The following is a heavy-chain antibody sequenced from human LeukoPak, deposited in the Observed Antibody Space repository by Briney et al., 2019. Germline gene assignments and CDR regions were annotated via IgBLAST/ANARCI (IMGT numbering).Heavy chain of an antibody. V-gene: IGHV4-59*01. CDR3: ARETTYCSSTSCYIDY. D-gene: IGHD2-2*02. J-gene: IGHJ4*02. CDR1: GGSIYTYY. CDR2: VYYDERT. Sequence: SETLSLTCTVSGGSIYTYYWNWIRQPPGKGLEWIGYVYYDERTNYNPSLKSRVTISVDMSKNQFSLKLSSVTAADTAVYYCARETTYCSSTSCYIDYWGQGTLVTVSS.